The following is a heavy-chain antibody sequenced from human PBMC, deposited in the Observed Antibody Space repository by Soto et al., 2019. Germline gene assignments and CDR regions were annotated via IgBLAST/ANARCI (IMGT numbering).Heavy chain of an antibody. CDR2: IWYDGSNK. V-gene: IGHV3-33*06. CDR3: AKDGYCSSTSCRNRLLSYYYMDV. CDR1: GFTFSSYG. J-gene: IGHJ6*03. Sequence: PGGSLRLSCAASGFTFSSYGMHWVRQAPGKGLEWVAVIWYDGSNKYYADSVKGRFTISRDNSKNTLYLQMNSLRAEDTALYYCAKDGYCSSTSCRNRLLSYYYMDVWGKGTTVTVSS. D-gene: IGHD2-2*03.